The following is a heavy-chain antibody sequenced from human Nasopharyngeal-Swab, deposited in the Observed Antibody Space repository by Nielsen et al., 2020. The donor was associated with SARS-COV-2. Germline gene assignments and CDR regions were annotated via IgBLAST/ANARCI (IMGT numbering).Heavy chain of an antibody. CDR3: AKDTALYLAFDI. V-gene: IGHV3-23*01. D-gene: IGHD3-9*01. CDR1: GLTFSSYA. CDR2: ISGSGGST. J-gene: IGHJ3*02. Sequence: GESLKISCAASGLTFSSYAMSWVRQAPGKGLGWVSAISGSGGSTYYADSVKGRFTISRDNSKNTLYLQMNSLRAEDTAVYYCAKDTALYLAFDIWGQGTMVTVSS.